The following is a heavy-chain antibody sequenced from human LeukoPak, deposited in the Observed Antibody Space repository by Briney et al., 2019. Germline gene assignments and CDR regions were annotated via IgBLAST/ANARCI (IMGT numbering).Heavy chain of an antibody. J-gene: IGHJ4*02. CDR1: GFTFSSYW. D-gene: IGHD2-15*01. CDR3: AREVVVAATPLDY. CDR2: INSDGSST. V-gene: IGHV3-74*01. Sequence: GGSLRLSCAASGFTFSSYWMHWVRHAPGEARVWVSRINSDGSSTSYADSVKGRFTISRDNAKNTLYLQMNSLRAEDTAVYYCAREVVVAATPLDYWGQGTLVTVSS.